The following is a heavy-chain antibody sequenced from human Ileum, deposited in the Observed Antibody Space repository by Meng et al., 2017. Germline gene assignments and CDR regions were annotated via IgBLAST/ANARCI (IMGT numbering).Heavy chain of an antibody. D-gene: IGHD5/OR15-5a*01. Sequence: QVQLQDSGPGLVKPSQTLSLTFRVTGASLSTGGYYWGWIRQQPGKGLEWIGYSYYDGSSYYNPSLKSRPIISLDASKSQFSLRLTSMTAADTAIYYCTRGGFGYSVPFDFWGQGTLVTVSS. V-gene: IGHV4-31*03. CDR2: SYYDGSS. J-gene: IGHJ4*02. CDR1: GASLSTGGYY. CDR3: TRGGFGYSVPFDF.